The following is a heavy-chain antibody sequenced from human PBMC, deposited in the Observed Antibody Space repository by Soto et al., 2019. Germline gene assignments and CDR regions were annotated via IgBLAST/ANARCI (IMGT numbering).Heavy chain of an antibody. CDR3: ARDRNAGSSWPNWFDP. V-gene: IGHV1-69*13. CDR2: IIPIFGTA. D-gene: IGHD6-13*01. CDR1: GGTFSSYA. Sequence: SVKVSCKASGGTFSSYAISWVRQAPGQGLGWMGGIIPIFGTANYAQKFQGRVTITADESTSTAYMELSSLRSEDTAVYYCARDRNAGSSWPNWFDPWGQGTLVTVSS. J-gene: IGHJ5*02.